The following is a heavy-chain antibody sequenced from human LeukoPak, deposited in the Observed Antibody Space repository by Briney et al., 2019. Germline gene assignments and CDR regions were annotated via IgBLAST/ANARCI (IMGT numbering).Heavy chain of an antibody. CDR2: IYYSGST. CDR1: GGSISSYY. Sequence: SETLSLTCTVSGGSISSYYWSWIRQPPGKGLEWIGYIYYSGSTNYNPSLKSRVTISVDTSKNQFSLKLSSVTAADTAVYYCAREPPTYYYDSSGISWGQGTLVTVSS. CDR3: AREPPTYYYDSSGIS. J-gene: IGHJ5*02. V-gene: IGHV4-59*12. D-gene: IGHD3-22*01.